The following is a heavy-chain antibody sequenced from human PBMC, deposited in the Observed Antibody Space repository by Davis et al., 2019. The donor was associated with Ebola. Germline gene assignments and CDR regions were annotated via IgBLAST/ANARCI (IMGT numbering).Heavy chain of an antibody. CDR2: MSYDGSNE. CDR3: ASSSWYAEYFQH. V-gene: IGHV3-30-3*01. D-gene: IGHD6-13*01. J-gene: IGHJ1*01. CDR1: GFSFSTYG. Sequence: GESLKISCAASGFSFSTYGVHWVRQAPGKGLEWVAVMSYDGSNEYYADSVKGRFTISRDNSKNTLYLQMNSLRAEDTAVYYCASSSWYAEYFQHWGQGTLVTVSS.